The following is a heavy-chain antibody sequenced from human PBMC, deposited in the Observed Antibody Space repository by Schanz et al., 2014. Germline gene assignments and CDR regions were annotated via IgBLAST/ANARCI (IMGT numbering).Heavy chain of an antibody. CDR2: IYSGDNT. V-gene: IGHV3-53*01. D-gene: IGHD1-7*01. CDR3: ASLIGTTSAHFDGMDV. Sequence: EMQLVESGGGLIQPGGSLRLSCAASGFTVTSYYMSWVRQAPGKGLEWVSVIYSGDNTYYSDSVKGRFTISRYNSKNTVYLQMNSLRAEDTAVYFCASLIGTTSAHFDGMDVWGQGTTVTVSS. J-gene: IGHJ6*02. CDR1: GFTVTSYY.